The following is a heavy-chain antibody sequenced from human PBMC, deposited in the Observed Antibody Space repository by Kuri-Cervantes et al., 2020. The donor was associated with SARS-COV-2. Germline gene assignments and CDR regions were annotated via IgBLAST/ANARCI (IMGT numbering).Heavy chain of an antibody. D-gene: IGHD2-8*02. CDR3: ARELVFFDY. J-gene: IGHJ4*02. CDR2: IRHDGSDK. V-gene: IGHV3-30*02. CDR1: GFNFNTYG. Sequence: GESLKISCATSGFNFNTYGMHWVRQAPGKGLEWVAFIRHDGSDKYFADSVRGRFSISRDNSKNTLYLQMNSLRAEDTAVYYCARELVFFDYWGQGTLVTVSS.